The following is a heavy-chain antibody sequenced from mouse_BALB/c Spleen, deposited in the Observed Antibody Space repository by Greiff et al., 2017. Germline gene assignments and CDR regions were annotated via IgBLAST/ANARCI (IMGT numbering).Heavy chain of an antibody. CDR3: AREEGTVVEAMDY. J-gene: IGHJ4*01. CDR2: IDPANGNT. CDR1: GFNIKDTY. V-gene: IGHV14-3*02. D-gene: IGHD1-1*01. Sequence: DVQLQESGAELVKPGASVKLSCTASGFNIKDTYMHWVKQRPEQGLEWIGRIDPANGNTKYDPKFQGKATITADTSSNTAYLQLSSLTSEDTAVYYCAREEGTVVEAMDYWGQGTSVTVSS.